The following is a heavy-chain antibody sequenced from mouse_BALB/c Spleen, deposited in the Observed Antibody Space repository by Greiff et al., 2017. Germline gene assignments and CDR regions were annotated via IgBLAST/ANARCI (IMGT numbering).Heavy chain of an antibody. V-gene: IGHV3-8*02. CDR1: GDSITSGY. CDR3: AYYYGSSYYYYAMDY. CDR2: ISYSGST. J-gene: IGHJ4*01. D-gene: IGHD1-1*01. Sequence: EVQRVESGPSLVKPSQTLSLTCSVTGDSITSGYWNWIRKFPGNKLEYMGYISYSGSTYYNPSLKSRISITRDTSKNQYYLQLNSVTTEDTATYYCAYYYGSSYYYYAMDYWGQGTSVTVSS.